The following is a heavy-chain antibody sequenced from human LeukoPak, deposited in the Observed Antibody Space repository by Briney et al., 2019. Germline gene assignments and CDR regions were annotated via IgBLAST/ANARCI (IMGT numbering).Heavy chain of an antibody. CDR3: ATVSEY. CDR1: GFTFNYFW. CDR2: INNDGTAT. V-gene: IGHV3-74*01. Sequence: GGSLRLSCAASGFTFNYFWMHWVRQVPGKGPVWVSGINNDGTATYYADSVKGRFTTSRDNAKNTVYLQMNGLRAEDTSVYFCATVSEYWGQGTLVTVSS. J-gene: IGHJ4*02.